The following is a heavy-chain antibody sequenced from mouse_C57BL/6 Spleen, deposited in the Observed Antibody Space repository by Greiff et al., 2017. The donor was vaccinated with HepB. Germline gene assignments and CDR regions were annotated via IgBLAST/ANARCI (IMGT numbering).Heavy chain of an antibody. J-gene: IGHJ4*01. Sequence: DVQLQESGGGLVKPGGSLKLSCAASGFTFSDYGMHWVRQAPEKGLEWVAYISSGSSTIYYADTVKGRFTISRDNAKNTLFLQMTSLRSEDTAMYYCARFTPYAMDYWGQGTSVTVSS. V-gene: IGHV5-17*01. CDR3: ARFTPYAMDY. CDR2: ISSGSSTI. CDR1: GFTFSDYG.